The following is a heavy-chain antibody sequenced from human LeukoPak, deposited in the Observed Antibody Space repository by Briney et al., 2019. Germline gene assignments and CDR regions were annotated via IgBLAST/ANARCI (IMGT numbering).Heavy chain of an antibody. V-gene: IGHV3-23*01. CDR2: ISDSGGAT. D-gene: IGHD1-26*01. J-gene: IGHJ4*02. CDR1: GFTFSSYA. CDR3: AKDRYSGNYYPGLFDY. Sequence: GGSLRLSCAASGFTFSSYAMTWVRQAPGKGLEWVSTISDSGGATYYADSVKGRFTISRDNPKNTLYLQMNTLRAENSAVYYCAKDRYSGNYYPGLFDYWGQGTLVTVSS.